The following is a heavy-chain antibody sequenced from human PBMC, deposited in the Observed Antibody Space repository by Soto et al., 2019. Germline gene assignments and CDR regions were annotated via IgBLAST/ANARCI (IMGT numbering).Heavy chain of an antibody. J-gene: IGHJ4*02. CDR1: GYSFTTYD. CDR3: ARGRGWRDY. V-gene: IGHV1-8*01. D-gene: IGHD6-19*01. Sequence: ASVKVSCKASGYSFTTYDINWVRQAPGQGLEWMGWMDPKNGNTDYAQKFQGRISMTSNTSISTAYVELSGLRSEDTAVYYCARGRGWRDYWGQGTLVTVSS. CDR2: MDPKNGNT.